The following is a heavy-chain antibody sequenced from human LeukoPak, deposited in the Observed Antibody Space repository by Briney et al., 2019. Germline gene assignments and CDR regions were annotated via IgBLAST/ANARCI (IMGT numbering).Heavy chain of an antibody. J-gene: IGHJ4*02. CDR1: GFTFSTYA. CDR2: VGQDDIVK. D-gene: IGHD6-19*01. Sequence: GGSLRLSCAASGFTFSTYAMHWVRQVPGKGLEWVAVVGQDDIVKYYADSVKGRFTVSRDNRRNLLYLQMNSLRDEDSGVYYCTRGSSGWYIMSSFDYWGQGTLVTVSS. V-gene: IGHV3-30*04. CDR3: TRGSSGWYIMSSFDY.